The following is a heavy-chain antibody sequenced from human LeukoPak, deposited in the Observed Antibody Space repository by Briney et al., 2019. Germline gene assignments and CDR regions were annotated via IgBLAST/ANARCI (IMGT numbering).Heavy chain of an antibody. J-gene: IGHJ4*02. D-gene: IGHD5-12*01. V-gene: IGHV3-9*01. CDR2: ISWNSDTI. CDR3: ATNGGGDSGYGNFDY. Sequence: GGSLRLSCAVSGFTFDDYAMHWVRQVPGKGPEWVSGISWNSDTIGYGDSVKGRFTISRDNAKNSLYLQMNSLRAEDTALYYCATNGGGDSGYGNFDYWGQGTLVTVSS. CDR1: GFTFDDYA.